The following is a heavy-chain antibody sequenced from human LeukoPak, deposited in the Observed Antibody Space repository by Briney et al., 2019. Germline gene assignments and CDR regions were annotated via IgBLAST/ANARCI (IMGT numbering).Heavy chain of an antibody. Sequence: GGSLRLSCAASGFPFSSYAMSWVRQAPGKGLEWVSTITGTGSNTYYAGSVKGRFTISRDNSKNTLYLQMNSLRAEDTAVYYCAKARSNYKDYWGQGTLVTVST. D-gene: IGHD4-11*01. CDR1: GFPFSSYA. CDR2: ITGTGSNT. J-gene: IGHJ4*02. CDR3: AKARSNYKDY. V-gene: IGHV3-23*01.